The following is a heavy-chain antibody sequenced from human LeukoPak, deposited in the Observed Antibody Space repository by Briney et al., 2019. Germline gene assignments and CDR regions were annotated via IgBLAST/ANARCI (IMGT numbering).Heavy chain of an antibody. CDR3: ATSGRRYYYYGMDV. D-gene: IGHD6-25*01. V-gene: IGHV4-4*07. CDR2: IYTSGST. J-gene: IGHJ6*02. Sequence: PSETLSLTCTVSGGSISSYYWSWIRQPAGKGLEWIGRIYTSGSTNYNPSLKSRVTMSVDTSKNQFSLKLCSVTAADTAVYYCATSGRRYYYYGMDVWGQGTTVTVSS. CDR1: GGSISSYY.